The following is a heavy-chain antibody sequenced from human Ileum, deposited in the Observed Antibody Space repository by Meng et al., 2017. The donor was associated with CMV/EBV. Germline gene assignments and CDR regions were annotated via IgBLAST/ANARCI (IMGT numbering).Heavy chain of an antibody. Sequence: YTLSEERMNWVRKAPGKGREWVSTISTSSREMYYADSVKGRFTISRDNADNSLYLQLNSLTADDTGIYYCTRVGRSWLTFGGSNYWGQGTLVTVSS. CDR3: TRVGRSWLTFGGSNY. D-gene: IGHD3-3*01. V-gene: IGHV3-21*06. CDR1: YTLSEER. J-gene: IGHJ4*02. CDR2: ISTSSREM.